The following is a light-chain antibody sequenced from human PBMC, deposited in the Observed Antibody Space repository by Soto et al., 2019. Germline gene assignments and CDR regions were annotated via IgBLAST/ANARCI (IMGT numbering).Light chain of an antibody. CDR3: QQYNSYST. CDR1: QSVIY. J-gene: IGKJ1*01. Sequence: IVLTQSAGILSLSPGENGTLFCRASQSVIYLAWYQHKPGQAPSLLIDGASNRAAGIPDRFSGSASGTDFTLTINSLPPDDFATYYCQQYNSYSTFGQGTKVDIK. CDR2: GAS. V-gene: IGKV3-20*01.